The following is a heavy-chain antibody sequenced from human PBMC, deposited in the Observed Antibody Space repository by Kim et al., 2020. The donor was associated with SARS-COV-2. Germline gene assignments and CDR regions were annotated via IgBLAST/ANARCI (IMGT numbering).Heavy chain of an antibody. Sequence: SETLSLTCTVSGGSISSYYWSWIRQPPGKGLEWIGYIYYSGSTNYNPSLKSRVTISVDTSKNQFSLKLSSVTAADTAVYYCASVNYYGSGGGDYCGQGTL. CDR2: IYYSGST. CDR3: ASVNYYGSGGGDY. V-gene: IGHV4-59*08. CDR1: GGSISSYY. D-gene: IGHD3-10*01. J-gene: IGHJ4*02.